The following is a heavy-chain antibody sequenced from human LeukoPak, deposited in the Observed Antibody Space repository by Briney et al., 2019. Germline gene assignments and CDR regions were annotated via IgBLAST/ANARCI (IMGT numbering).Heavy chain of an antibody. CDR2: MNPNSGNT. Sequence: ASVKVSCTASGYTFTSYDINWVRQATGQGLEWMGWMNPNSGNTGYAQKFQGRVTMTRNTSISTAYMELSSLRSEDTAVYYCARADIVVVPAATDPYYYYGMDVWGQGTTVTVSS. CDR1: GYTFTSYD. J-gene: IGHJ6*02. V-gene: IGHV1-8*01. D-gene: IGHD2-2*01. CDR3: ARADIVVVPAATDPYYYYGMDV.